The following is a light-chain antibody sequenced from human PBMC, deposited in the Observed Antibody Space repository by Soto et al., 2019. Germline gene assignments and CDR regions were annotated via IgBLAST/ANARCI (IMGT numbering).Light chain of an antibody. J-gene: IGLJ2*01. CDR1: SSNIGRDY. Sequence: QSVLTQPPSASGTPGQRVTISCSGGSSNIGRDYVYWYQQLPGAAPKLLMYSHNIRPAGVPERFSASTSGTSASLAISGLRPEDEGEYHCAAWDDSVRGVVFGGVNKLTVL. V-gene: IGLV1-47*02. CDR3: AAWDDSVRGVV. CDR2: SHN.